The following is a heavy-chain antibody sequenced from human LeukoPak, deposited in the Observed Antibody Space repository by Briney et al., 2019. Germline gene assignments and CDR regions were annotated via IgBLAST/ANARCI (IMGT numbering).Heavy chain of an antibody. V-gene: IGHV4-59*08. D-gene: IGHD6-6*01. CDR2: IYYSGST. Sequence: SETLSLTCTVSGVSISSYYWSWIRQPPGKGLEWIGYIYYSGSTNYNPSLKSRVTISVDTSKNQFSLKLSSVTAADTAVYYCARHPVVAFDIWGQGTMVTVSS. J-gene: IGHJ3*02. CDR1: GVSISSYY. CDR3: ARHPVVAFDI.